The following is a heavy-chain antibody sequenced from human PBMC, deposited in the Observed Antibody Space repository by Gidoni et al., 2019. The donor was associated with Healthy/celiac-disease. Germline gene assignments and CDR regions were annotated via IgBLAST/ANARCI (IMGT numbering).Heavy chain of an antibody. CDR1: GFTFSSYA. V-gene: IGHV3-23*01. D-gene: IGHD4-17*01. Sequence: EVQLLESGGGLVQPGGSLRLSCAASGFTFSSYAMSWVRQAPGKGLGWVSAISGSGGSTYYADSVKGRFTISRDNSKNTLYLQMNSLRAEDTAVYYCAKGRGVTRESSDYWGQGTLVTVSS. CDR3: AKGRGVTRESSDY. J-gene: IGHJ4*02. CDR2: ISGSGGST.